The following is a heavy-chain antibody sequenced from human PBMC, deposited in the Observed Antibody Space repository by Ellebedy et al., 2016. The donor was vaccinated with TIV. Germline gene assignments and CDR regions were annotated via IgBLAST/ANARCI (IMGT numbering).Heavy chain of an antibody. D-gene: IGHD6-13*01. Sequence: ASVKVSCKASGYTFTSYYMHWVRQAPGQGLEWMGIINPSGGSTSYAQKLQGRVTMTRDTSTSTVYMELSSLRSEDTAVYYCARDGAGLIAAAVSTGEAFDYWGQGTLVTVSS. CDR3: ARDGAGLIAAAVSTGEAFDY. CDR2: INPSGGST. V-gene: IGHV1-46*01. CDR1: GYTFTSYY. J-gene: IGHJ4*02.